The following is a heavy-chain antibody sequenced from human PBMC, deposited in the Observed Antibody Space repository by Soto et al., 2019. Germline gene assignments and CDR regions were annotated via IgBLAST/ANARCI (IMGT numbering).Heavy chain of an antibody. V-gene: IGHV1-69*02. Sequence: SVKVSCKASGGTFSSYTISWVRQAPGQGLEWMGRIIPILGIANYAQKFQGRVTITADKSTSTAYMELSSLRSEDTAVYYCARVNRSQKDYYYYMDVWGKGTTVTVSS. CDR2: IIPILGIA. J-gene: IGHJ6*03. D-gene: IGHD3-10*01. CDR1: GGTFSSYT. CDR3: ARVNRSQKDYYYYMDV.